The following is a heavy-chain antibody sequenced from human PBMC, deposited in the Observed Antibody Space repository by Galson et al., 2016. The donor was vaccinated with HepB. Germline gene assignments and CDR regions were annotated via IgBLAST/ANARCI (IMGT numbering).Heavy chain of an antibody. Sequence: SLRLSCAASGFTFSIYSMNWVRQAPGKGLEWISYISSSSRTIYYADSVQGRFTISRDNAKNSLYLQMNSLRDEDTAVYYCARDKSPGYSGYESPFNWFDPWGQGPLVTFSS. CDR2: ISSSSRTI. V-gene: IGHV3-48*02. D-gene: IGHD5-12*01. J-gene: IGHJ5*02. CDR3: ARDKSPGYSGYESPFNWFDP. CDR1: GFTFSIYS.